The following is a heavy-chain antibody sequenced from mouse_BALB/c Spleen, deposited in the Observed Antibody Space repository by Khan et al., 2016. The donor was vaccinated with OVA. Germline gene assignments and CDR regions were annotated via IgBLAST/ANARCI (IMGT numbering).Heavy chain of an antibody. CDR1: GYTFTSYW. CDR3: ARGDFGNYEFVY. V-gene: IGHV1S132*01. J-gene: IGHJ3*01. D-gene: IGHD2-1*01. CDR2: IFPGTGTT. Sequence: QIQLVQSGAELVKPGASVKLSCKTSGYTFTSYWIQWVKQRPGQGLGWIGQIFPGTGTTYHNENFKGRATLTVAASSCTAYMQLSSLPPEDSAGYFCARGDFGNYEFVYWGQGTLVTVSP.